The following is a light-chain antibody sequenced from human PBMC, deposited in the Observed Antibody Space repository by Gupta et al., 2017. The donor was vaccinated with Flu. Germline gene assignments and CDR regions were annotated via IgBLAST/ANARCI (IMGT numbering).Light chain of an antibody. CDR2: EVT. V-gene: IGLV2-14*01. Sequence: QSALTQPASVSGSPGQSITISCTGTSSDVGGYNYVSWYQQHPGKAPKLMIYEVTNRPSGVSNRFSGSKSGNTASLTISGLQAEDEAVYFCGSYTSSSTWVFGGGTKLTVL. J-gene: IGLJ3*02. CDR3: GSYTSSSTWV. CDR1: SSDVGGYNY.